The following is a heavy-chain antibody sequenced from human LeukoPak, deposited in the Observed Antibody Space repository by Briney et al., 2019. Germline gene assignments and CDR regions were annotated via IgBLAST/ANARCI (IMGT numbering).Heavy chain of an antibody. D-gene: IGHD2-2*01. Sequence: SETLSPTCTVSGGSISSGDYYWSWIRQPPGKGLEWIGYIYYSGSTYYNPSLKSRVTISVDTSKNQFSLKLSSVTAADTAVYYCARLPWRVVPAAMFDYWGQGTLVTVSS. CDR1: GGSISSGDYY. V-gene: IGHV4-30-4*01. J-gene: IGHJ4*02. CDR3: ARLPWRVVPAAMFDY. CDR2: IYYSGST.